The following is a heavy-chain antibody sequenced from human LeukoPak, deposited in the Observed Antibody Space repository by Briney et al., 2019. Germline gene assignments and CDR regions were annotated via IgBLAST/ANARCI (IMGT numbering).Heavy chain of an antibody. Sequence: GGSLRLSCAASGFTFSSYGMHWVRQAPGKGLEWVAVISYDGSNKYYAASVKGRFTISRDNSKNTLYLQMNSLRAEDTAVYYCARGTAAGTSDYWGQGTLVTVSS. D-gene: IGHD6-13*01. V-gene: IGHV3-30*03. J-gene: IGHJ4*02. CDR1: GFTFSSYG. CDR3: ARGTAAGTSDY. CDR2: ISYDGSNK.